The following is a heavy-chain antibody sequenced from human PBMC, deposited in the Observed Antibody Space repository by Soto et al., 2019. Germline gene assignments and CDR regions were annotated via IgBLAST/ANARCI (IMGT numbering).Heavy chain of an antibody. CDR2: IYSGGST. CDR1: GFTVSSHY. D-gene: IGHD6-13*01. CDR3: AREKSDGSSWYSSDY. Sequence: EVQLVESGGGLVQPGGSLRLSCAASGFTVSSHYMSWVRQAPGKGLEWVSVIYSGGSTYHADSVKGRFTISRDNSKNTLYLQMNSLSAEDTAVYYCAREKSDGSSWYSSDYWGQGTLVTVSS. J-gene: IGHJ4*02. V-gene: IGHV3-66*01.